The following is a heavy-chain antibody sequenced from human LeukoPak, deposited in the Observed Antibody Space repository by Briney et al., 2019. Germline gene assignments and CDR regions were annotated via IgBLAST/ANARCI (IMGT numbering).Heavy chain of an antibody. CDR2: ISSSSSTI. V-gene: IGHV3-48*02. Sequence: GGSLRLSCAASGFTFSSYSMNWVRQAPGKGLEWVSYISSSSSTIYYADSVKGRFTISRDNAKNSLYLQMNSLRDEDTAVYYCARASLRPYYYYGMDVWGQETTVTVSS. CDR1: GFTFSSYS. J-gene: IGHJ6*02. D-gene: IGHD3-3*01. CDR3: ARASLRPYYYYGMDV.